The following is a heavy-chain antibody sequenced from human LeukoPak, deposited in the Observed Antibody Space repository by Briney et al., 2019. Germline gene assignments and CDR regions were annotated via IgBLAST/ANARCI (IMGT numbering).Heavy chain of an antibody. CDR3: ARDRVWEIAAAGYTFDP. CDR2: INPNSGGT. J-gene: IGHJ5*02. D-gene: IGHD6-13*01. Sequence: ASVKVSCKASGYTFTGYYMHWVRQAPGQGLEWMGWINPNSGGTNYAQKFQGRVTMTRDTSISTAYMELSRLRSDDTAVYYCARDRVWEIAAAGYTFDPWGQGTLVTVSS. CDR1: GYTFTGYY. V-gene: IGHV1-2*02.